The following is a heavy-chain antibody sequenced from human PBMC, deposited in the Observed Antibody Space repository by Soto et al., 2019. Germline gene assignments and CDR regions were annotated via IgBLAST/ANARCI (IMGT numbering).Heavy chain of an antibody. CDR3: ASAQNAYAGTYYERY. Sequence: QVQLVESGGGLVKPGGSLRLSCAASGFTFSDYYMNWVRQAPGKGLEWVSYISSNGDTTYYADSVKGRFTISRDNAENSLYLQMNSLRAEDTAMYYCASAQNAYAGTYYERYWGQGTLVTVSS. CDR1: GFTFSDYY. J-gene: IGHJ4*02. V-gene: IGHV3-11*01. CDR2: ISSNGDTT. D-gene: IGHD1-26*01.